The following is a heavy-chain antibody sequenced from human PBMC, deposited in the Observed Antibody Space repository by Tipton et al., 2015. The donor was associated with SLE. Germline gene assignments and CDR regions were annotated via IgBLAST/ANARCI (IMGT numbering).Heavy chain of an antibody. V-gene: IGHV1-2*06. CDR1: GYTFTGYY. CDR3: ARGPMYGAEYFQH. D-gene: IGHD2-8*01. J-gene: IGHJ1*01. Sequence: QVQLVQSGAEVKKPGASVKVSCKASGYTFTGYYMHWVRQAPGQGLEWMGRINPNSGGTNYAQKFQGRVTMTRNTSISTAYIELSSLRSEDTAVYYCARGPMYGAEYFQHWGQGTLVTVSS. CDR2: INPNSGGT.